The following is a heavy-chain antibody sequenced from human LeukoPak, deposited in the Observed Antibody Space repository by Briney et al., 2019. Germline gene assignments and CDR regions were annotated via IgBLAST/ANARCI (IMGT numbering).Heavy chain of an antibody. CDR2: IYYSGST. CDR3: ARGLPYSSAPFDY. Sequence: SETLSLTCTVSGGSISSGDYYWSWIRQPPGKGLEWIGYIYYSGSTYYNPSLKSRVTISVDTSKNQFSLKLSSVTAADTAVYYCARGLPYSSAPFDYWGQGTLVTVSS. CDR1: GGSISSGDYY. J-gene: IGHJ4*02. V-gene: IGHV4-30-4*01. D-gene: IGHD6-25*01.